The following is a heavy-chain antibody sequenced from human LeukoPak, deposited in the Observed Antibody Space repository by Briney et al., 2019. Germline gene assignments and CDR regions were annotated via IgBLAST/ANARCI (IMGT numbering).Heavy chain of an antibody. D-gene: IGHD3-22*01. J-gene: IGHJ4*02. V-gene: IGHV3-15*01. CDR2: IKRKIDGGTT. Sequence: GGSLRLSCAVSGSIFANAWMSWVRQAPGKGLEWVGHIKRKIDGGTTDYAAPVKRRFTISRDDSKKTLYLQMNSLKTEDTAVYYCTTRNYYDSSANFVNWGQGTPVTVSS. CDR3: TTRNYYDSSANFVN. CDR1: GSIFANAW.